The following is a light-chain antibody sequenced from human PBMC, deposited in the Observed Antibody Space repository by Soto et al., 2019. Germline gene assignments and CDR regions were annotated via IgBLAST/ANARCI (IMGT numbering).Light chain of an antibody. CDR3: LQTTQFRWT. Sequence: DIVMTQSPLSLSVTPGQPASISCKSSQSLLNSGGKTYFYWYLQKPGQPPQLLIYEVFNRFSGVPDRVSGSGAGTDFTLNISRVEAEDVVFYYCLQTTQFRWTFGKGTKVEIK. CDR1: QSLLNSGGKTY. J-gene: IGKJ1*01. CDR2: EVF. V-gene: IGKV2D-29*01.